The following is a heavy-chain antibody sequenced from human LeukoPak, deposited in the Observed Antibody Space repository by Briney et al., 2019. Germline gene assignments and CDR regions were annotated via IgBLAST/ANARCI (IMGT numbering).Heavy chain of an antibody. Sequence: ASVKVSCKASGGTFSSYAISWVRQAPGQGLEWMGGIIPIFGTANYAQKFQGRVTITADESTSTVYMDISSLTFDDTAIYFCARGAVHNNFDHGAAFDIWGQGTMVTVSS. V-gene: IGHV1-69*13. J-gene: IGHJ3*02. CDR3: ARGAVHNNFDHGAAFDI. CDR2: IIPIFGTA. D-gene: IGHD1-20*01. CDR1: GGTFSSYA.